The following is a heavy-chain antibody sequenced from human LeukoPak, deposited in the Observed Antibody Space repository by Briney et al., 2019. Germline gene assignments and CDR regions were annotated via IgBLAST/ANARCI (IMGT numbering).Heavy chain of an antibody. D-gene: IGHD4-11*01. CDR2: ISGSGDSA. CDR1: GFIFTSFA. V-gene: IGHV3-23*01. CDR3: AKEMGDYIDYYYYSGVDV. Sequence: PGGSLRLSCAASGFIFTSFAMTWVRQAPGKGLEWVSSISGSGDSAYYAGSVKGRFTISRDNSKNEVYLQMSSLRAEDTAIYDCAKEMGDYIDYYYYSGVDVWGHWTTVTVSS. J-gene: IGHJ6*02.